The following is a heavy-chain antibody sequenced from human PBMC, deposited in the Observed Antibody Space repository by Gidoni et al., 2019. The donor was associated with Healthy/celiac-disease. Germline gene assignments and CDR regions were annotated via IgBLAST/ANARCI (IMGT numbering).Heavy chain of an antibody. J-gene: IGHJ4*02. CDR1: GLTFSSYS. D-gene: IGHD3-16*01. CDR3: AARHSDYDYVWGSFLGQQIDY. Sequence: EVQLVESGGGLVKPGGSLRLSCAASGLTFSSYSMNWVRQAPGKGLEWVSSISSSSSYIYYADSVKGRFTISRDNAKNSLYRQMNSLRAEDTAVYDCAARHSDYDYVWGSFLGQQIDYWGQGTLVTVSS. V-gene: IGHV3-21*01. CDR2: ISSSSSYI.